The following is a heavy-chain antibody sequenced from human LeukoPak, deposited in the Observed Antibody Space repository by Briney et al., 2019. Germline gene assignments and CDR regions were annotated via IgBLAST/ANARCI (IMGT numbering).Heavy chain of an antibody. CDR3: ATAGYDYGDYVYAFDI. Sequence: GGSLRLSCAASGFTFSSYSMNWVRQAPGKGLEWVSSISSSSSYIYYADSVKGRFTISRDNAKSSLYLQMNSLRAEDTAVYYCATAGYDYGDYVYAFDIWGQGTMVTVSS. V-gene: IGHV3-21*01. CDR2: ISSSSSYI. D-gene: IGHD4-17*01. CDR1: GFTFSSYS. J-gene: IGHJ3*02.